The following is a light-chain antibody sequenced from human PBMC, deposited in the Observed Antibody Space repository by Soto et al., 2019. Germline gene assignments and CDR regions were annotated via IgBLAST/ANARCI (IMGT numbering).Light chain of an antibody. V-gene: IGKV3-15*01. Sequence: EIVITQPPASLSVSPGARVTLSCRAGQGVTTNFAWYQQKSGQSPRLLIYDVSTRATGVPARFSGTGSETDLTLTISGLQSEDAEVYVGQQYNNWPFSFGQGTRLEIK. CDR2: DVS. CDR3: QQYNNWPFS. CDR1: QGVTTN. J-gene: IGKJ5*01.